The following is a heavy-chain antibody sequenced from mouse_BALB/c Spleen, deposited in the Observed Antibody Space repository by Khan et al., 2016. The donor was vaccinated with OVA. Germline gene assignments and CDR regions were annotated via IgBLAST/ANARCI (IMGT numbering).Heavy chain of an antibody. Sequence: EVQVVESGGGLVQPGGSLKLSCAASGFTFSSYGMSWVRQTPDKRLELVATINSNGGSTYYPDRVKGRFTNTRDNAKKTLYLHMSILKSEEHAMYYWAKLVDYWGQGTTLTVSS. CDR1: GFTFSSYG. D-gene: IGHD4-1*01. V-gene: IGHV5-6-3*01. CDR2: INSNGGST. J-gene: IGHJ2*01. CDR3: AKLVDY.